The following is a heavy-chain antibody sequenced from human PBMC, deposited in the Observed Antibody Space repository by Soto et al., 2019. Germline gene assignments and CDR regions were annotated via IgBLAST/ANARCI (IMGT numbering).Heavy chain of an antibody. CDR2: IYYSGST. CDR1: GGSISSGGYY. D-gene: IGHD4-17*01. CDR3: ARDHPTRKTYGDYGNWFDP. Sequence: QVQLQESGPGLVKPSQTLSLTCTVSGGSISSGGYYWSWIRQHPGKGLEWIGYIYYSGSTYYNPSLKSRVTISVDTSKNQFSLKLSSVTAADTAVYYCARDHPTRKTYGDYGNWFDPWGQGTLVTVSS. J-gene: IGHJ5*02. V-gene: IGHV4-31*03.